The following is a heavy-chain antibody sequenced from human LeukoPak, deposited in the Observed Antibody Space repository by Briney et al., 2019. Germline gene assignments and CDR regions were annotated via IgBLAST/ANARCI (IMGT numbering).Heavy chain of an antibody. CDR1: GFTFSRYS. J-gene: IGHJ6*03. V-gene: IGHV3-21*01. Sequence: GGSLRLSCAASGFTFSRYSMNWVRQAPGKGLEWVSSISISSSYIYYADSVKGRFTISRDNAKNSLYLQMNSLRAEDTAVYYCARHPARYYYDSSGYYSGSGYMDVWGKGTTVTISS. D-gene: IGHD3-22*01. CDR2: ISISSSYI. CDR3: ARHPARYYYDSSGYYSGSGYMDV.